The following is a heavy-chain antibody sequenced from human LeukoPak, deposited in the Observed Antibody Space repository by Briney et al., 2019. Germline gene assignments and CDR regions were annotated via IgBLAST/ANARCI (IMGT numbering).Heavy chain of an antibody. V-gene: IGHV3-48*01. Sequence: GGSLRLSCAASGFTFSNYNMHWVRQAPGKGLEWVSYITLSRSTIYYADSVRGRFTISRDNAKNSLYLQMNSLRAEDTAVYYCARGGLRIAAAVWGQGTLVTVSS. CDR2: ITLSRSTI. D-gene: IGHD6-13*01. J-gene: IGHJ4*02. CDR3: ARGGLRIAAAV. CDR1: GFTFSNYN.